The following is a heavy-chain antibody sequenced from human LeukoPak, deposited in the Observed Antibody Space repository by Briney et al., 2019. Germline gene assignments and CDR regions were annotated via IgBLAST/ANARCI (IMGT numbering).Heavy chain of an antibody. Sequence: SETLSLTCTVSGGSISSDYWSWIRQPDGKGLEWIGRIYTSGSTNYNPSLKSRVSMSVDTSTNQFSLKLNSVTAADTAVYYCARDAPLTGYYYGSGPRFDYWGQGTLVTVSS. D-gene: IGHD3-10*01. CDR2: IYTSGST. J-gene: IGHJ4*02. CDR1: GGSISSDY. CDR3: ARDAPLTGYYYGSGPRFDY. V-gene: IGHV4-4*07.